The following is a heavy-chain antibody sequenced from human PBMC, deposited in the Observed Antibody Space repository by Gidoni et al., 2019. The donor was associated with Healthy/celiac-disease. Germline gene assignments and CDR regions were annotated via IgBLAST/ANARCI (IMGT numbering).Heavy chain of an antibody. Sequence: QVQLVQSGAEVKKPGSSVKVSCKASGGTFSSYAISWVRQAPGQGLEWMGRIIPILGIANYAQKFQGRVTITADKSTSTAYMELSSLRSEDTAVYYCARGLLEGVDCSSTSCYVGFYYYYGMDVWGQGTTVTVSS. J-gene: IGHJ6*02. CDR3: ARGLLEGVDCSSTSCYVGFYYYYGMDV. CDR1: GGTFSSYA. D-gene: IGHD2-2*01. CDR2: IIPILGIA. V-gene: IGHV1-69*04.